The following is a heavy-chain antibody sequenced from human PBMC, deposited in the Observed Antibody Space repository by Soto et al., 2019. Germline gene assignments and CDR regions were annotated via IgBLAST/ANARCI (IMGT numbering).Heavy chain of an antibody. CDR3: ARTSEDSSGFSFDY. CDR2: IFSNDEK. CDR1: GFSLSNARMG. J-gene: IGHJ4*02. D-gene: IGHD3-22*01. Sequence: PTLVNPTETLTLTCTVSGFSLSNARMGVSWIRQPPGKALEWLAHIFSNDEKSYSTSLKSRLTISKDTSKSQVVLTMTNMDPVDTATYYCARTSEDSSGFSFDYWGQGTLVTFSS. V-gene: IGHV2-26*01.